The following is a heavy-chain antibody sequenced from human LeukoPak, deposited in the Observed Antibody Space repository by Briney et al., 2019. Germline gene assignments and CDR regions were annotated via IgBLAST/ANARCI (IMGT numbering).Heavy chain of an antibody. J-gene: IGHJ4*02. CDR1: GFTFSSYS. CDR3: AKDSSKIRTFIVATKGYFDY. V-gene: IGHV3-21*01. CDR2: ISSSSSYI. Sequence: GGSLRLSCAASGFTFSSYSMKWVRQTPGKGLEWVSFISSSSSYIYYADSVRGRFTISRDNAKNSLYLQMNSLRAEDTAVYYCAKDSSKIRTFIVATKGYFDYWGQGTLVTVSS. D-gene: IGHD5-12*01.